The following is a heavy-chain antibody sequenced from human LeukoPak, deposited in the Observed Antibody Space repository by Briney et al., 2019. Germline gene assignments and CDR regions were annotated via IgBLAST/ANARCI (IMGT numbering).Heavy chain of an antibody. V-gene: IGHV3-53*01. J-gene: IGHJ4*02. CDR1: AFSLNAYN. D-gene: IGHD2-21*01. CDR3: ARADSLNMYYFDY. Sequence: GGSLRLSCAASAFSLNAYNMNWVRQAPGKGLEWVSVIYSGGSTSYADSVEGRFTISRDNSKNTLYLQMNSLRAEDTAVYYCARADSLNMYYFDYWGQGTLVTVSS. CDR2: IYSGGST.